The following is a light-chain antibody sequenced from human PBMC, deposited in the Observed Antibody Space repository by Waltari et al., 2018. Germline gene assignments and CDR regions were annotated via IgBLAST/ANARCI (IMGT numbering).Light chain of an antibody. CDR3: QQYNNWRT. V-gene: IGKV3-15*01. CDR1: QSIAGN. Sequence: EVLMTQSPPTLSVSPGERATLSCRASQSIAGNLAWYQQKPGQAPRLLIYGASTRATDVPDRFSGSGSGTEFTLTISSLQSEDFAVYYCQQYNNWRTFGQGTKLEIK. CDR2: GAS. J-gene: IGKJ2*01.